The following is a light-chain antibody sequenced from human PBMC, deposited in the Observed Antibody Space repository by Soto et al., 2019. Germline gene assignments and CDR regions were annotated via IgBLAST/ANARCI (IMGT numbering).Light chain of an antibody. J-gene: IGKJ2*01. Sequence: EIVLTQSPGTLSLSPGQRATLSCRASQSVSSSYLAWYQHRRGQAPRLLMFGTSSRATGIPDRFSGTGSRTDFTLIISRLEPEDFVVYYCQQYGSTPHTFGQGTKLEIK. CDR2: GTS. CDR1: QSVSSSY. CDR3: QQYGSTPHT. V-gene: IGKV3-20*01.